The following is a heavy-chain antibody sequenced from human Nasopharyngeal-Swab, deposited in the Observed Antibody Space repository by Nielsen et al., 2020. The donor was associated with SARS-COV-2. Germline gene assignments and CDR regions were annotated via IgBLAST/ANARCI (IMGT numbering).Heavy chain of an antibody. Sequence: SETLSLTCAVYGGSFSGYYWGWIRQPPGKGLEWIGSIYYSGSTYYNPSLKSRVTISVDTSKNQFPLKLSSVTAADTAVYYCAGAAAGGLSFDYWGQGTLVTVSS. CDR3: AGAAAGGLSFDY. CDR2: IYYSGST. D-gene: IGHD6-13*01. V-gene: IGHV4-34*01. CDR1: GGSFSGYY. J-gene: IGHJ4*02.